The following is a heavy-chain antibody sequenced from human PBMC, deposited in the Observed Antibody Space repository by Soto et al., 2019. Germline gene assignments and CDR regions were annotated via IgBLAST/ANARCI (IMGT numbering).Heavy chain of an antibody. V-gene: IGHV1-18*01. CDR3: AGDQGASYYY. Sequence: QVQLVQSGAEVKKPGASVKVSCKASGYTFTSYGISWVRQAPGQGLEWMGWISAYNGNTNYAQKLQGRVTMTTDTTTTTAYKELRRMRSDDTAVYYCAGDQGASYYYWGQGTLVTVSS. J-gene: IGHJ4*02. D-gene: IGHD1-26*01. CDR1: GYTFTSYG. CDR2: ISAYNGNT.